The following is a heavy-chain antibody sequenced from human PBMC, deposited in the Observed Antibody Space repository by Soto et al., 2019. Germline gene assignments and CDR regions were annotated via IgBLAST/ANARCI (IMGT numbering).Heavy chain of an antibody. CDR3: ARRLIAATYSYYYGMDV. J-gene: IGHJ6*02. D-gene: IGHD6-13*01. CDR2: IDPSDSYT. V-gene: IGHV5-10-1*01. CDR1: GYSFTSYW. Sequence: GESLKISCKGSGYSFTSYWISWVRQMPGKGLEWMGRIDPSDSYTNYSPSFQGHVTISADKSISTAYLQWSSLKDSDTAMYYCARRLIAATYSYYYGMDVWGQGTTVTVSS.